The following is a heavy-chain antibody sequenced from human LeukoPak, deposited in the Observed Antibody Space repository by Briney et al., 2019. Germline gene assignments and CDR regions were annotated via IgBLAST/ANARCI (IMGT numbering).Heavy chain of an antibody. V-gene: IGHV3-30*04. Sequence: GRSLRLSCAASGFTFSSYAMHWVRQAPGKGLEWVAVISYDGSNKYYADSVKGRLTISRDNSKNTLCLQMNSLRAEDTAVYYCARDLRGCSSTSCYWYYYYYYGMDVWGQGTTVTVSS. J-gene: IGHJ6*02. D-gene: IGHD2-2*01. CDR1: GFTFSSYA. CDR2: ISYDGSNK. CDR3: ARDLRGCSSTSCYWYYYYYYGMDV.